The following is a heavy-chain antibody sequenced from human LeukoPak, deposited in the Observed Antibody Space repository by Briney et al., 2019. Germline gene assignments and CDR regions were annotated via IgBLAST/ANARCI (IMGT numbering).Heavy chain of an antibody. CDR2: IYYSGST. Sequence: SETLSLTCTVSGGSISSYYWSWIRQPPGKGLEWIGYIYYSGSTNYNPSLKSRVTISVDTSKNQFSLKLSSVTAADTAVYYCARVGEDYDLGFDCWGQGTLVTVSS. D-gene: IGHD3-3*01. CDR1: GGSISSYY. CDR3: ARVGEDYDLGFDC. V-gene: IGHV4-59*01. J-gene: IGHJ4*02.